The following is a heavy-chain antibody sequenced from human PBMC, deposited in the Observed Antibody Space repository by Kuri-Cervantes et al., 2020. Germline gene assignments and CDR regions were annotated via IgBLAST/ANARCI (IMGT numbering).Heavy chain of an antibody. Sequence: GESLKISCAASGFTFSSYSMNWVRQAPGKGLEWVSSISSSSSYIYYADSVKGRFTISRDNAKNSLYLQMNSLRAEDTAVYYCARELAAAGFDYWGQGTLVTVSS. CDR3: ARELAAAGFDY. D-gene: IGHD6-13*01. CDR2: ISSSSSYI. J-gene: IGHJ4*02. V-gene: IGHV3-21*01. CDR1: GFTFSSYS.